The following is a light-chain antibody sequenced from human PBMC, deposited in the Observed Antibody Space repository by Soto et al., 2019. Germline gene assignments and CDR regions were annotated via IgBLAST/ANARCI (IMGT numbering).Light chain of an antibody. CDR1: ITDIGAYNY. CDR3: TSFTSTSSLWV. V-gene: IGLV2-14*01. J-gene: IGLJ3*02. Sequence: QSALTQPASVSGSPGQSITISCTGTITDIGAYNYVSWYQQHPGKAPKLLIFEVSNRPSGVSNRFSASKSGDTASLTISGLQPDDEADYYCTSFTSTSSLWVFGGGTQLTVL. CDR2: EVS.